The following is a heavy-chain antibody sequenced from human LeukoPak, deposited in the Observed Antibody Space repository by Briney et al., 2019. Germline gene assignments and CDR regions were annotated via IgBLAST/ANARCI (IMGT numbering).Heavy chain of an antibody. Sequence: GGSLRLSCAASGFTFSGFWMSWVRQAPGKGLEWVAAIKEDGSDKYYVDSVKGRFTISRDNAKNSLYLQMSSLRAEDTAIYYCARDTYRFDDYWGQGTRVTVSS. V-gene: IGHV3-7*01. CDR3: ARDTYRFDDY. CDR2: IKEDGSDK. CDR1: GFTFSGFW. J-gene: IGHJ4*02.